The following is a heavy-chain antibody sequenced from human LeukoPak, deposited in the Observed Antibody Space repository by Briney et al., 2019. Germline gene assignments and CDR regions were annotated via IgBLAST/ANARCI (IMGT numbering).Heavy chain of an antibody. Sequence: PGGSLRLSCAASGFTFSGSAMQWVRQASGKGLEWVGRIRSKANNYATAYAASVKGRFIISRDDSKNTAYLQMNSLKSEDTAVYYCSRINQSTGSYYDALDIWGRGTMVTVSS. D-gene: IGHD1-26*01. CDR1: GFTFSGSA. CDR2: IRSKANNYAT. J-gene: IGHJ3*02. CDR3: SRINQSTGSYYDALDI. V-gene: IGHV3-73*01.